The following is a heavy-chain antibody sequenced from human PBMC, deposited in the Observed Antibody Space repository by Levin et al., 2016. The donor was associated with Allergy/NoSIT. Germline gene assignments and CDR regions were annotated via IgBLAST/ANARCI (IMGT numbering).Heavy chain of an antibody. CDR3: VKRWGESGVSDY. J-gene: IGHJ4*02. V-gene: IGHV3-64D*06. Sequence: GESLKISCAAWGFPFSAHWMHWVRQAPGKGLEYVSAINYNGGSTYYADSVKGRFTISRDNSKNTLYLQMSSLRAEDTAVYYCVKRWGESGVSDYWGQGTLVTVSS. CDR1: GFPFSAHW. CDR2: INYNGGST. D-gene: IGHD3-16*01.